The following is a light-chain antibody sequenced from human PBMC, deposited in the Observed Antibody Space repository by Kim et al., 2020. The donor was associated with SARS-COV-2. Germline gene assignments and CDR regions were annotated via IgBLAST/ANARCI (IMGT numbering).Light chain of an antibody. V-gene: IGKV1-5*01. CDR3: QQYKSYVWT. J-gene: IGKJ1*01. Sequence: DIQMTQSPSTLSASVGDSVTITCRAGQTINSYLAWYQQKPGKAPSLLIFDASTLTSGVPSRFSGSGSGTEFTLTINSLQPDDFATYYCQQYKSYVWTFGQGTKVDIK. CDR2: DAS. CDR1: QTINSY.